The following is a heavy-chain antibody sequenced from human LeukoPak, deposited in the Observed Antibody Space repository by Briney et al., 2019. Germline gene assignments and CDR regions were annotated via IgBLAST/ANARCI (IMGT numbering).Heavy chain of an antibody. D-gene: IGHD4-17*01. CDR3: ARVATVTLYYYYGMDV. Sequence: ASVKVSCKASGYTFTSYGISWVRQAPGKGLEWMGWISAYNGNTNYAQKLQGRVTMTTDTSTSTAYMELRSLRSDDTAVYYCARVATVTLYYYYGMDVWGQGTTVTVSS. CDR2: ISAYNGNT. J-gene: IGHJ6*02. V-gene: IGHV1-18*01. CDR1: GYTFTSYG.